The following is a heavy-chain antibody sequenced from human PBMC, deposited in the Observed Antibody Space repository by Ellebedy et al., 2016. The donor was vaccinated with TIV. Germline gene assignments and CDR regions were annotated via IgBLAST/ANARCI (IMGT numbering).Heavy chain of an antibody. CDR3: ARAIGAGNGK. D-gene: IGHD2-8*01. CDR2: IKEDGSAI. CDR1: GFTFSNSW. J-gene: IGHJ4*02. Sequence: GESLKISXVASGFTFSNSWMHWVRQAPGKGLDWVANIKEDGSAIYYVDSVKGRFTISRDNAKNSLYLQMNSLRTEDTAVYYCARAIGAGNGKWGQGALVTVSS. V-gene: IGHV3-7*01.